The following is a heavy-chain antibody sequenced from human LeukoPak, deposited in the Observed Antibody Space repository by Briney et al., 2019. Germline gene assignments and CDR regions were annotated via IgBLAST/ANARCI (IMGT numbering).Heavy chain of an antibody. V-gene: IGHV4-31*03. Sequence: SETLSLTCTVSGGSISSGGYYWSWIRQHPGKGLEWIAYIHYSGDTYSNPSLKSRVIISADASKNQFSLKLTSVTAADTAVYYCARLLAMCPETDVWGQGTTVTVSS. CDR1: GGSISSGGYY. D-gene: IGHD1-26*01. CDR3: ARLLAMCPETDV. CDR2: IHYSGDT. J-gene: IGHJ6*02.